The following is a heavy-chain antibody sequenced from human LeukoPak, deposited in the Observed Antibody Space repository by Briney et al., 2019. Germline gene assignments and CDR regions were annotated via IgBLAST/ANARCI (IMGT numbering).Heavy chain of an antibody. CDR2: ISGSGGST. CDR1: GFTFSSYA. Sequence: GGSLRLSCAASGFTFSSYAMSWVRQAPGKGPEWVAAISGSGGSTYYADSVKGRFTISRDNSKNTLYLQMNSLRAEDTAVYYCAKVGSWSGYHYYYYYYYMDVWGKGTTVTVSS. J-gene: IGHJ6*03. D-gene: IGHD3-3*01. CDR3: AKVGSWSGYHYYYYYYYMDV. V-gene: IGHV3-23*01.